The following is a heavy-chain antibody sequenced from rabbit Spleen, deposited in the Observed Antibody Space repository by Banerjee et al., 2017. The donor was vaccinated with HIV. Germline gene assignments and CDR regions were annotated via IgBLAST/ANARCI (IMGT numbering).Heavy chain of an antibody. Sequence: QEQVVESGGGLVKPEGSLKLSCTASGFYFSNKAVMCWVRQTPGKGLEWIACINVVTGKAVYASWAKGRFTFSRTSSTTVTLQMTSLTAADTATYFCARDTGTSFSTYGMDLWGPGTLVTVS. D-gene: IGHD8-1*01. V-gene: IGHV1S45*01. CDR3: ARDTGTSFSTYGMDL. J-gene: IGHJ6*01. CDR1: GFYFSNKAV. CDR2: INVVTGKA.